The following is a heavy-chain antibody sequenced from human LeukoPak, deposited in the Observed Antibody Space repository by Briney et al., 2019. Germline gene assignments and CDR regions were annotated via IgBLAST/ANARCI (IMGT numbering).Heavy chain of an antibody. J-gene: IGHJ6*02. CDR1: GFTFSSYS. Sequence: GGSLRLSCAASGFTFSSYSMNWVRQAPGKGLEWVSSISSSSSYIYYADSVKGRFTISRDNAKNSLYLQMNSLRAEDTAVYYCARDRCSGGSCYLNYAMDVWGQGTTVTVSS. CDR3: ARDRCSGGSCYLNYAMDV. CDR2: ISSSSSYI. D-gene: IGHD2-15*01. V-gene: IGHV3-21*01.